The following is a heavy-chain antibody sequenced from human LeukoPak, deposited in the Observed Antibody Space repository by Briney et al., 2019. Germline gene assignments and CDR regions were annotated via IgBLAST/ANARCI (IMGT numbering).Heavy chain of an antibody. Sequence: SETLSLTCSVSGGSVSSYYWSWIRQSPGKGLEWIGYIHNSGRTNYNPSLKSRVTGFVDTSKNQFSLKLSSVTAADTAVYYCARDQGGSSRAFDYWGQGTLVTVSS. D-gene: IGHD6-6*01. CDR3: ARDQGGSSRAFDY. J-gene: IGHJ4*02. CDR1: GGSVSSYY. CDR2: IHNSGRT. V-gene: IGHV4-4*08.